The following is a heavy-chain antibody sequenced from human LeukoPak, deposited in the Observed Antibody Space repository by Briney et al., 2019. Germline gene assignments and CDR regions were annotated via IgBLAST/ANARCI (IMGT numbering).Heavy chain of an antibody. V-gene: IGHV4-59*01. J-gene: IGHJ4*02. CDR3: ARVRVYYDSSGYPPYYFDY. Sequence: SQTLPLTCTVSGGSISSYYWSWIRQPPGKGLEWIGYIYYSGSTNYNPSLKSRVTISVDTSKNQFSLKLSSVTAADTAVYYCARVRVYYDSSGYPPYYFDYWGQGTLVTVSS. D-gene: IGHD3-22*01. CDR1: GGSISSYY. CDR2: IYYSGST.